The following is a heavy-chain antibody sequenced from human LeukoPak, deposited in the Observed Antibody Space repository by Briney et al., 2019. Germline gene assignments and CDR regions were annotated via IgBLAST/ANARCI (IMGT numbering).Heavy chain of an antibody. V-gene: IGHV1-24*01. D-gene: IGHD3-3*01. CDR3: ATRGIERIFRYFDL. Sequence: ASVTVSCKVSGYTLTELSMHWVRQAPGKGLEWMGGFNPEDGETIYAQKFQGRVTMTEDTPTDTAYTELSSLRSEDTAVYYCATRGIERIFRYFDLWGRGTLVTVSS. CDR2: FNPEDGET. CDR1: GYTLTELS. J-gene: IGHJ2*01.